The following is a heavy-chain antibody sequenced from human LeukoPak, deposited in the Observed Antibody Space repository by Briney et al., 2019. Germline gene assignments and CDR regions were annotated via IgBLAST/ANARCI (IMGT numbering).Heavy chain of an antibody. Sequence: GASVKVSCKASGYTFTSYGISWVRQAPGQGLEWMGWISAYNGNTNYAQKLQGRVTMTTDTSTSTAYMELRSLRSDDTAVYYCARGGHYYDSSAEFDYWGQGTLVTVSS. CDR1: GYTFTSYG. CDR3: ARGGHYYDSSAEFDY. CDR2: ISAYNGNT. V-gene: IGHV1-18*01. D-gene: IGHD3-22*01. J-gene: IGHJ4*02.